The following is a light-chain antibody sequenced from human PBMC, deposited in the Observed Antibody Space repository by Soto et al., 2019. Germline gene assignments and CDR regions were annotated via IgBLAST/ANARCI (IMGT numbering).Light chain of an antibody. Sequence: AIRMTQSPSSFSASTGDRVTITCRASQGISSYLAWYQQKPGKAPKLLIYAASTLQNGVPSRFSGSGSGTDCTLTLRCLQSAYFATYSWQQDYSYPQTFGQGNKVEIK. CDR3: QQDYSYPQT. CDR1: QGISSY. CDR2: AAS. J-gene: IGKJ1*01. V-gene: IGKV1-8*01.